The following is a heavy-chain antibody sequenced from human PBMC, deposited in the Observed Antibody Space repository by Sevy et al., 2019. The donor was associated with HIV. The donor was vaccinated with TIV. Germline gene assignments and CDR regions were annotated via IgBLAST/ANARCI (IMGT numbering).Heavy chain of an antibody. CDR3: ANYQDAGDWGRFDD. CDR2: VYYSGTT. CDR1: GGSISGRDYF. Sequence: SETLSLTCTVSGGSISGRDYFWSWIRQPPGKGLEWIGHVYYSGTTYYNPSLQSRVFISADTSKNQLSLKLTSVTAADTAVYYCANYQDAGDWGRFDDWGQGTLVTVSS. D-gene: IGHD2-21*02. J-gene: IGHJ4*02. V-gene: IGHV4-30-4*01.